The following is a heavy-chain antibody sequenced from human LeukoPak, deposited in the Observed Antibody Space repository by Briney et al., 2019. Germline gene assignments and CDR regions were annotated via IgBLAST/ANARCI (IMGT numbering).Heavy chain of an antibody. Sequence: SQTLSLTCAISGDSVSSNSAAWNWIRPSPSRGLEWLGRTYYRSKWYNDYAVSVKSRITINPDTSKNQFSLQLNSVTPEDTAVYYCARGWYSSGWNFDYWGQGTLVTVSS. V-gene: IGHV6-1*01. J-gene: IGHJ4*02. CDR3: ARGWYSSGWNFDY. CDR2: TYYRSKWYN. D-gene: IGHD6-19*01. CDR1: GDSVSSNSAA.